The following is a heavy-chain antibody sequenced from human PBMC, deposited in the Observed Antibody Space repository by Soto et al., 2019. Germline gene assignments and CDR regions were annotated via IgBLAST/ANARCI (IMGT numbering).Heavy chain of an antibody. V-gene: IGHV4-4*02. D-gene: IGHD3-22*01. CDR1: GGSISSYW. Sequence: SETLSLTCTVSGGSISSYWWSWVRQPPGKGLEWIGEIYHSGSTNYNPSLKSRVTISVDKSKNQFSLKLSSVTAADTAVYYCARRRGHPVIWAYYFDYWGQGTLVTVSS. J-gene: IGHJ4*02. CDR3: ARRRGHPVIWAYYFDY. CDR2: IYHSGST.